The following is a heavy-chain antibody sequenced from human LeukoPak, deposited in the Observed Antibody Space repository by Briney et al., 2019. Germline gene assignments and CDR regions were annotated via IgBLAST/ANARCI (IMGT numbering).Heavy chain of an antibody. V-gene: IGHV3-30-3*01. J-gene: IGHJ4*02. CDR1: GFTFSNYA. CDR2: ISNDGSNK. Sequence: GGSLRLSCAASGFTFSNYAMHWVRQAPGKGLEWVAIISNDGSNKYYADSVKGRFTLSRDNPKYTVYLQMNSLRGEDTAVYYCARDLGLGRGWYGGDYWGQGTLVTVSS. CDR3: ARDLGLGRGWYGGDY. D-gene: IGHD6-19*01.